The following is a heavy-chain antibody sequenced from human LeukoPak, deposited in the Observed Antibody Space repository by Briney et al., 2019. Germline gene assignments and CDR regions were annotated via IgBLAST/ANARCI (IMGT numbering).Heavy chain of an antibody. CDR3: ATPLRIAAPLGAFDI. J-gene: IGHJ3*02. D-gene: IGHD6-6*01. CDR1: GYTLTELS. V-gene: IGHV1-24*01. Sequence: ASVKVSCKVSGYTLTELSMHWVRQAPGKGLEWMGGSDPEDGETMYAQKFQGRVTMTEDTSTDTAYMELSSLRSEDTAVYYCATPLRIAAPLGAFDIWGQGTMVTVSS. CDR2: SDPEDGET.